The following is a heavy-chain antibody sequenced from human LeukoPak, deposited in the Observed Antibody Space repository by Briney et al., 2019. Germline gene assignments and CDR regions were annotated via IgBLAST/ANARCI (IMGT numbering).Heavy chain of an antibody. CDR1: GYSISSGYY. J-gene: IGHJ4*02. CDR3: ASLYYDFWSGYSTYFDY. CDR2: IYHSGST. V-gene: IGHV4-38-2*01. Sequence: SETLSLTYAVSGYSISSGYYWGWIRQPPGKGLEWIGSIYHSGSTYYNPSLKSRVTISVDTSKNQFSLKLSSVTAADTAVYYCASLYYDFWSGYSTYFDYWGQGTLVTVSS. D-gene: IGHD3-3*01.